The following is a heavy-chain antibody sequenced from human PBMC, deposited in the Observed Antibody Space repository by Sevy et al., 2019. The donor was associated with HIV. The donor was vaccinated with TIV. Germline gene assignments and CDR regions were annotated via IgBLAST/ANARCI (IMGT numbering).Heavy chain of an antibody. CDR3: AKDSSITMIVVVITTNYFHY. CDR1: GFTFSSYA. D-gene: IGHD3-22*01. Sequence: GGSLRLSCAASGFTFSSYAMSWVRQAPGKGLEWVSAISGSGGSTYYADSVKGRFTISRDNSKNTLYLQMNSLRAEDTAVYYCAKDSSITMIVVVITTNYFHYWGQGTLVTVSS. J-gene: IGHJ4*02. CDR2: ISGSGGST. V-gene: IGHV3-23*01.